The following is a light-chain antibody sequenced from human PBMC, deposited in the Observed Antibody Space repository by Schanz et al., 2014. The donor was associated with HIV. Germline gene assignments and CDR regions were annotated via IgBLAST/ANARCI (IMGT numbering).Light chain of an antibody. CDR2: GAS. CDR3: QQYGSPPRT. V-gene: IGKV3-20*01. J-gene: IGKJ1*01. Sequence: EVKMTQSPATLSLSPGERATLSCRASQNVNTNLAWYQQKPGQPPRLLIYGASSRATGIPDRFSGSGSGTDFTLTISRLEPEDFAVYYCQQYGSPPRTFGQGTKVEI. CDR1: QNVNTN.